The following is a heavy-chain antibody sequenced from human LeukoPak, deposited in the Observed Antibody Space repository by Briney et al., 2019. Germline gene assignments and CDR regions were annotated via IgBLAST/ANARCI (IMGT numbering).Heavy chain of an antibody. D-gene: IGHD6-13*01. V-gene: IGHV3-74*01. CDR2: INSDGSST. J-gene: IGHJ5*02. CDR3: ARDLYSSSWYVSFWFDP. CDR1: GFTFSSYW. Sequence: GGSLRLSCAASGFTFSSYWMHWVRQAPGKGLVWVSRINSDGSSTSYADSVKGRFTISRDNAKNTLYLQMNSLRAEDTAVYYCARDLYSSSWYVSFWFDPWGQGTLVTGSS.